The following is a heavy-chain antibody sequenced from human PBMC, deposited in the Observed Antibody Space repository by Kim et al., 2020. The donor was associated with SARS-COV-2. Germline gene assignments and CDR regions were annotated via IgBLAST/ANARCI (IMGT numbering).Heavy chain of an antibody. V-gene: IGHV7-4-1*02. CDR2: INTNTGNP. CDR3: ARSYYDSSGRIPYYFDY. Sequence: ASVKVSCKASGYTFTSYAMNWVRQAPGQGLEWMGWINTNTGNPTYAQGFTGRFVFSLDTSVSTAYLQISSLKAEDTAVYYCARSYYDSSGRIPYYFDYWGQGTLVTVSS. CDR1: GYTFTSYA. D-gene: IGHD3-22*01. J-gene: IGHJ4*02.